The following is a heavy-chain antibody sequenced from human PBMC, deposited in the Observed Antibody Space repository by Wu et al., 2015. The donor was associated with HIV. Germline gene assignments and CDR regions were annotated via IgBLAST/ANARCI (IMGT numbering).Heavy chain of an antibody. CDR3: ARHSGGWHSGAEYIQH. J-gene: IGHJ1*01. CDR2: VNHSGTP. CDR1: GGSFSGHH. Sequence: QVQLQQWGAGLLKPSETLSLTCVVNGGSFSGHHWSWIRQSPGKGLEWIGEVNHSGTPTYKASLESRVTISLDTSKGQFSLQLKSVTAADTAVYYCARHSGGWHSGAEYIQHWGQGTLVTVSS. V-gene: IGHV4-34*01. D-gene: IGHD6-19*01.